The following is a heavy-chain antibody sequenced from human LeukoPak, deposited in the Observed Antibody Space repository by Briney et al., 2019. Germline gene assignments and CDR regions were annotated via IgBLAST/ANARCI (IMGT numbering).Heavy chain of an antibody. CDR1: GGSISSGDYY. J-gene: IGHJ6*02. CDR3: ATLYGAPGSYYYYGMDV. Sequence: PSQTLSLTCTVSGGSISSGDYYWSWIRQPPGKGLEWIGYIYYSGSTNYNPSLKSRVTISVDTSKNQFSLKLSSVTAADTAVYYCATLYGAPGSYYYYGMDVWGQGTTVTVSS. CDR2: IYYSGST. D-gene: IGHD4-17*01. V-gene: IGHV4-61*08.